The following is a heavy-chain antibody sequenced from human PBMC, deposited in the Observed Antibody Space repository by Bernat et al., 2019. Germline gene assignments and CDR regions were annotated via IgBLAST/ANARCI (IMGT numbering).Heavy chain of an antibody. Sequence: EVQLVESGGGLVQPGRSLRLSCTASGFTFGAYAMSWFRQAPGKGLEWVGFIRSKAYGGTTEYAASVKGRFTISRDDSKSIAYLQMNSLKTEDTAVYYCTTAYYYGSGYWGQGTMVTVSS. CDR2: IRSKAYGGTT. D-gene: IGHD3-10*01. J-gene: IGHJ3*01. CDR3: TTAYYYGSGY. V-gene: IGHV3-49*03. CDR1: GFTFGAYA.